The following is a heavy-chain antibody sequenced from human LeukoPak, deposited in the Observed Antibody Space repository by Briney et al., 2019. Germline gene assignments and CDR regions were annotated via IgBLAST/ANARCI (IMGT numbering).Heavy chain of an antibody. V-gene: IGHV4-34*01. Sequence: PSETLSLTCAVYGGSFNGYYRSWIRQPPGKGLEWIGEMRHSGRPNYNPSLKSRVTISVDTSKNQFSLKLSSVTAADTAVYYCARLIDCSSTSCVRLKYKYFDLWGRGTLVTVSS. D-gene: IGHD2-2*01. J-gene: IGHJ2*01. CDR2: MRHSGRP. CDR1: GGSFNGYY. CDR3: ARLIDCSSTSCVRLKYKYFDL.